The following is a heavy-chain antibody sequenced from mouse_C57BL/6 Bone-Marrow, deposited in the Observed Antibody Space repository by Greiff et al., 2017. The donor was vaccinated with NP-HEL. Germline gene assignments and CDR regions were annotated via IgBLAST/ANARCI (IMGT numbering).Heavy chain of an antibody. CDR3: ARDKAWVRGYFDY. J-gene: IGHJ2*01. Sequence: EVQLQQSGAELVRPGSSVKMSCKTSGYTFTSYGINWVKQRPGQGLEWIGYIYIGNGYTEYNTKFTGKATLTADTSSSPAYMQLSSLTSEDSAIYFWARDKAWVRGYFDYWGQGTTLTVSS. V-gene: IGHV1-58*01. CDR1: GYTFTSYG. D-gene: IGHD1-3*01. CDR2: IYIGNGYT.